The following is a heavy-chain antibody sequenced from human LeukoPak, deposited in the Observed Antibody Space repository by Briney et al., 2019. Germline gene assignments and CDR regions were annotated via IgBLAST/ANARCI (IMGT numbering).Heavy chain of an antibody. D-gene: IGHD2-15*01. V-gene: IGHV4-30-4*08. CDR2: IYYSGST. CDR3: ARVRRRAANDY. CDR1: GASISSGDYY. J-gene: IGHJ4*02. Sequence: SQTLSLTCTVSGASISSGDYYWSWVRQPPGKGLEWLGYIYYSGSTYYNPSLKSRVTMSVDTSKNQFSLRLRSVTAADTAIYYCARVRRRAANDYWGQGTLVTVSS.